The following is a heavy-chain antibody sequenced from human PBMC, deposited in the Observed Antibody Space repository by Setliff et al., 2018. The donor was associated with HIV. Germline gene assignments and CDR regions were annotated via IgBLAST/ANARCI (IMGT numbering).Heavy chain of an antibody. CDR3: ARYLAPYYYYGMDV. D-gene: IGHD2-8*01. J-gene: IGHJ6*02. CDR2: INPSDGRT. Sequence: ASVKVSCKASGYTFTNYYMHWVRQAPGQGLEWMGMINPSDGRTNYVQNLQGRLAMTRDTSTSTVYMELSSLRSEDTAVYYCARYLAPYYYYGMDVWGQGTTVTV. CDR1: GYTFTNYY. V-gene: IGHV1-46*01.